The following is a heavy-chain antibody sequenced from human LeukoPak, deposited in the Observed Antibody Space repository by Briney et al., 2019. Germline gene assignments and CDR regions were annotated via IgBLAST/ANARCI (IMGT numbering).Heavy chain of an antibody. CDR2: ITSGSSYI. D-gene: IGHD1-26*01. Sequence: PGGSLRLSCAASGFTFSSYNMNWVRQAPGKGLEWVSSITSGSSYIYYADSVKGRFTISRDNAKNSLYLQMNSLRAEDTAVYYCARDPYSGSYGNYYYYFMDVWGKGTTVTVSS. V-gene: IGHV3-21*01. CDR3: ARDPYSGSYGNYYYYFMDV. CDR1: GFTFSSYN. J-gene: IGHJ6*03.